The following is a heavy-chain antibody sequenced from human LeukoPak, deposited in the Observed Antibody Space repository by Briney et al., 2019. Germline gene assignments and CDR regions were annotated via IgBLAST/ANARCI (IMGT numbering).Heavy chain of an antibody. J-gene: IGHJ6*03. CDR1: GYTFTSYG. Sequence: SVKVSCKASGYTFTSYGISWVRQAPGQGLECMGRIIPILGIANYAQKFQGRVTITADKSTSTAYMELSSLRSEDTAVYYCATTLCTHIHYYYYYYMDVWGKGTTVTVSS. D-gene: IGHD2/OR15-2a*01. CDR2: IIPILGIA. V-gene: IGHV1-69*04. CDR3: ATTLCTHIHYYYYYYMDV.